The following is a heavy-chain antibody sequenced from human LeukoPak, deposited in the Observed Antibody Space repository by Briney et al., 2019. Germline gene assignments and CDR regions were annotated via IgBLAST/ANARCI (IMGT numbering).Heavy chain of an antibody. V-gene: IGHV3-7*01. J-gene: IGHJ4*02. D-gene: IGHD1-26*01. CDR1: GFTFSSYW. Sequence: QPGGSLRLSCSAYGFTFSSYWMSWVRQAPGKGLEWVANIKQDGSEKYYVDSVKGRFTISRDNAKNSLYLQMNSLRAEDTAVYYCARASGSYYYWGQGTLVTVSS. CDR2: IKQDGSEK. CDR3: ARASGSYYY.